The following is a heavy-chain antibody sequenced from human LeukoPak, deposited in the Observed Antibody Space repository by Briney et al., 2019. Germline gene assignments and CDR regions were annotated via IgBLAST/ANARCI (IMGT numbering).Heavy chain of an antibody. CDR2: ISGSGGST. CDR1: GFTFSSYA. D-gene: IGHD2-21*02. J-gene: IGHJ4*02. V-gene: IGHV3-23*01. Sequence: PGGSLRLSCAASGFTFSSYAMSWVRQAPGKGLEWVSAISGSGGSTYYADSVKGRFTISRDNSKNTLYLQMNSLRAEDTAVYYCARGAPLGVVTAMTFDYWGQGTLVTVSS. CDR3: ARGAPLGVVTAMTFDY.